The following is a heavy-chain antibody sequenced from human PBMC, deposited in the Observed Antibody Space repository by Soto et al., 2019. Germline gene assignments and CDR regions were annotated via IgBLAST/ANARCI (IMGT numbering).Heavy chain of an antibody. V-gene: IGHV4-39*01. Sequence: SETLSLTCTVSGGSISSGDYYWSWIRQPPGKGLEWIGSIYYSGSTYYNPSLKSRVTISVDTSKNQFSLKLSSVTAADTAGCYCASHAVHSSGFTDYWGQGTLVTVSS. CDR1: GGSISSGDYY. CDR3: ASHAVHSSGFTDY. CDR2: IYYSGST. J-gene: IGHJ4*02. D-gene: IGHD6-19*01.